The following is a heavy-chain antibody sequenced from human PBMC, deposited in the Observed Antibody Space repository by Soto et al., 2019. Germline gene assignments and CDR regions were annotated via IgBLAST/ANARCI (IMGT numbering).Heavy chain of an antibody. D-gene: IGHD1-26*01. CDR1: EFTFGDYA. J-gene: IGHJ4*02. CDR3: AKGMQKWRRVSDV. Sequence: EVQVLESGGGLVQPGGSLRLSCAASEFTFGDYAMSWVRQSPGKGLEWVSKVSGNGVATFYADSVKGRFTIFRDNPNNRLDLQIDALRGEDTAIYYCAKGMQKWRRVSDVWGQGTMVTVSS. CDR2: VSGNGVAT. V-gene: IGHV3-23*01.